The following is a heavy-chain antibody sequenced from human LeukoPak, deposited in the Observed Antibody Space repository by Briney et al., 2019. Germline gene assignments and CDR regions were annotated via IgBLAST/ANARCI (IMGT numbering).Heavy chain of an antibody. J-gene: IGHJ5*02. CDR1: GFTFSSYS. Sequence: PGGSLRLSCAASGFTFSSYSMNWVRQAPGKGLEWVSAISGSGGSTYYADSVKGRFTISRDNSKNTLYLQMNSLRAEDTAVYYCAKGARDAYYYDSSGLGPWGQGTLVTVSS. D-gene: IGHD3-22*01. CDR2: ISGSGGST. CDR3: AKGARDAYYYDSSGLGP. V-gene: IGHV3-23*01.